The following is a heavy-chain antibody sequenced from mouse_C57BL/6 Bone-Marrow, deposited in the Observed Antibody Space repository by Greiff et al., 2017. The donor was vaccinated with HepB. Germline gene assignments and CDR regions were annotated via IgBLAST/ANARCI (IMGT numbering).Heavy chain of an antibody. CDR3: RVRGYDYDRSYFDY. CDR2: IRNKANNHAT. D-gene: IGHD2-4*01. V-gene: IGHV6-6*01. J-gene: IGHJ2*01. CDR1: GFTFSDAW. Sequence: EVKVEESGGGLVQPGGSMKLSCAASGFTFSDAWMDWVRQSPEKGLEWVAEIRNKANNHATYYAESVKGRFTISRDDSKSSVYLQMNSLRAEDTGIYYCRVRGYDYDRSYFDYWGQGTTLTVSS.